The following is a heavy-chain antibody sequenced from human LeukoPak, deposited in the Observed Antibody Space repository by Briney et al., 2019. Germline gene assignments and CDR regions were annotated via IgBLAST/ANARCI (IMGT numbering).Heavy chain of an antibody. Sequence: SGGSLRLSCAASGVTFSNYGMHWVRQAPGKGLEWVALISSNGNDKVYGDSVKGRFTTSRDDSKSTLYLQMNSLRVEDSAVYYCTTKVTRGNSGDDYDDWGQGTLVTVSS. J-gene: IGHJ4*02. V-gene: IGHV3-30*03. CDR1: GVTFSNYG. D-gene: IGHD5-12*01. CDR3: TTKVTRGNSGDDYDD. CDR2: ISSNGNDK.